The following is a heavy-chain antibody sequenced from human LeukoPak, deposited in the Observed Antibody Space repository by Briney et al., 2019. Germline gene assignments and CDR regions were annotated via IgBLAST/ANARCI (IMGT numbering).Heavy chain of an antibody. CDR3: ARDIGGCYDY. CDR1: GFTFGSYG. D-gene: IGHD2-15*01. V-gene: IGHV3-33*01. J-gene: IGHJ4*02. Sequence: GGSLRLSCAASGFTFGSYGMHWVRQAPGKGLEWVAVIWYDGSNKYYADSVKGRFTISRDNSKNTLYPQMNSLRAEDTAVYYCARDIGGCYDYWGQGTLVTVSS. CDR2: IWYDGSNK.